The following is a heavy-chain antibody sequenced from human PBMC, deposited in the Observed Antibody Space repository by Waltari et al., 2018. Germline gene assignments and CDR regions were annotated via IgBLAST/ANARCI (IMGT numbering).Heavy chain of an antibody. CDR2: IYYSGGT. V-gene: IGHV4-39*07. CDR3: ARVGVQGVAFDY. CDR1: GGSISSSSYY. J-gene: IGHJ4*02. D-gene: IGHD3-10*01. Sequence: QLQLQESGPGLVKPSETLSLTCTVSGGSISSSSYYWGWIRQPPGKGLEWIGSIYYSGGTDDNPSLKSRVTISVDTSKNQFSRKLSSVTAADTAVYYCARVGVQGVAFDYWGQGTLVTVSS.